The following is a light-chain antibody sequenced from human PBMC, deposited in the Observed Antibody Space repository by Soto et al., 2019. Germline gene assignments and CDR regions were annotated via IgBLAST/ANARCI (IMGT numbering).Light chain of an antibody. CDR2: DNN. J-gene: IGLJ2*01. Sequence: QSVLTQPPSVSAAPGQKVTISCSGSISNIGNNYVFWYQQLPGTAPKLLIYDNNKRPSGIPDRFSDSKSGTSATLGITGLQTGDEADYYCGTWDNSLRAVVFGGGTKVTVL. V-gene: IGLV1-51*01. CDR3: GTWDNSLRAVV. CDR1: ISNIGNNY.